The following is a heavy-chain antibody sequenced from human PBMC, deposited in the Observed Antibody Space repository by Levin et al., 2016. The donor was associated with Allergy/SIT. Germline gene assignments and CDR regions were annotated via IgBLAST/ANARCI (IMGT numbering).Heavy chain of an antibody. D-gene: IGHD5-12*01. J-gene: IGHJ3*02. Sequence: GGSLRLSCAASGFTFSSYAMSWVRQAPGKGLEWVSAISGSGGSTYYADSVKGRFTISRDNSKNTLYLQMNSLRAEDTAVYYCAKDTGDSGYAYYAFDIWGQGTMVTVSS. V-gene: IGHV3-23*01. CDR3: AKDTGDSGYAYYAFDI. CDR2: ISGSGGST. CDR1: GFTFSSYA.